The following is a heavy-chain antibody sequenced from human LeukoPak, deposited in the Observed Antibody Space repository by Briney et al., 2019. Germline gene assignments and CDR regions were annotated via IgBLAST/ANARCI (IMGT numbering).Heavy chain of an antibody. Sequence: ASVKVSCKASGYIFTGDYMHWVRQAPGQGLEWMGWINPNRGGTNYAQKFQGRVTMTRDTSINTAYMELNRLTSDDTALYYCARDVDHDDSTGKGLVDFWGQGTMVTVSS. J-gene: IGHJ3*01. CDR3: ARDVDHDDSTGKGLVDF. D-gene: IGHD4-11*01. CDR1: GYIFTGDY. CDR2: INPNRGGT. V-gene: IGHV1-2*02.